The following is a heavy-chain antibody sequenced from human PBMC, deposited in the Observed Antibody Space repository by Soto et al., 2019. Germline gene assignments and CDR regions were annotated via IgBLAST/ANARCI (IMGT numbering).Heavy chain of an antibody. J-gene: IGHJ4*01. CDR1: GGSISSGAYY. V-gene: IGHV4-31*03. CDR2: IYYIGST. D-gene: IGHD3-9*01. CDR3: ARASREYDILTGYRPSFDY. Sequence: PSETLSLTCTVSGGSISSGAYYWSWIRQHPGKGLEWIGYIYYIGSTYYNPSLKSRVTISVGTSKNQFSLKLSSVTAADTAVYYCARASREYDILTGYRPSFDYWGRGTLVTVSS.